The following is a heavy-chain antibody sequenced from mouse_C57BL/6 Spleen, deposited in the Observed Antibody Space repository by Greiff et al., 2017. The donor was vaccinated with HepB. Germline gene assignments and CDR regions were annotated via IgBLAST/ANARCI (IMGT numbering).Heavy chain of an antibody. J-gene: IGHJ3*01. CDR2: IRSKSSNYAT. CDR1: GFTFNTYA. Sequence: EVMLVESGGGLVQPKGSLKLSCAASGFTFNTYAMHWVRQAPGKGLEWVARIRSKSSNYATYYADSVKDRFTISRDDSQSMLYLQMNNLKTEDTAMYYCVRESYYGSSYWFAYWGQGTLVTVSA. CDR3: VRESYYGSSYWFAY. D-gene: IGHD1-1*01. V-gene: IGHV10-3*01.